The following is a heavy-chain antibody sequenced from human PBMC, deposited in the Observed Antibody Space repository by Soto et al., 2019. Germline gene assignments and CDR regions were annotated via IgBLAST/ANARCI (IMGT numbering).Heavy chain of an antibody. V-gene: IGHV1-8*01. CDR1: GYTFTSYD. D-gene: IGHD3-10*01. J-gene: IGHJ3*02. CDR3: ARTEVWFGDDAFDI. Sequence: ASVKVSCKASGYTFTSYDINWVRQATGQGLEWMGWMNPNSGNTGYAQKFQGRVTMTRNTSISTAYMELSSLGSEDTAVYYCARTEVWFGDDAFDIWGQGTMVTVSS. CDR2: MNPNSGNT.